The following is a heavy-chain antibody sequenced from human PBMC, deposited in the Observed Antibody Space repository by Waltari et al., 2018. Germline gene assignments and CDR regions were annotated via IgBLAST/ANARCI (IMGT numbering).Heavy chain of an antibody. V-gene: IGHV4-39*01. CDR2: IYYSGRT. Sequence: QLQLQESGPGLVKPSETLSLTCTVSGGSINSSSYYWGWIRQPPGKGLEWIGSIYYSGRTYYNPSLKSRFTISVDTSKNQFSLKLSSVTAADTAVYYCARHPAMTIMLWYFDLWGRGTLVTVSS. CDR3: ARHPAMTIMLWYFDL. D-gene: IGHD2-8*01. CDR1: GGSINSSSYY. J-gene: IGHJ2*01.